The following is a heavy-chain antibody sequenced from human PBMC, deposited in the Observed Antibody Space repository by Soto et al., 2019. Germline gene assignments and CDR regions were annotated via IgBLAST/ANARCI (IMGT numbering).Heavy chain of an antibody. V-gene: IGHV3-48*01. Sequence: EVHLVESGGSLVQPGGSLRLSCAASGFRFSDYSMNWVRQAPGRGLEWVSYISSSSFTIHYADSVEGRFAISRDNAKNSLYLQMNSLRVEDTAVYYCARDYNDFWSCHFDYWGQGALVTVSS. CDR3: ARDYNDFWSCHFDY. CDR1: GFRFSDYS. D-gene: IGHD3-3*01. J-gene: IGHJ4*02. CDR2: ISSSSFTI.